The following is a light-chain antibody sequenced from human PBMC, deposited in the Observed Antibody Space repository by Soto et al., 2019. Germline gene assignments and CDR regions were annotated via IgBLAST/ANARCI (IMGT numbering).Light chain of an antibody. CDR1: SSDVGGYNY. CDR2: DVS. V-gene: IGLV2-14*01. J-gene: IGLJ1*01. CDR3: SSYTSSSTPYV. Sequence: QSVLTQPASVSGSPGQSITISCTGTSSDVGGYNYVSWYQQHPGKAPKLMIYDVSNRPSGVSNRFSGSKSGNTASLTISSLHAEDEADYYCSSYTSSSTPYVFGTGTKVTVL.